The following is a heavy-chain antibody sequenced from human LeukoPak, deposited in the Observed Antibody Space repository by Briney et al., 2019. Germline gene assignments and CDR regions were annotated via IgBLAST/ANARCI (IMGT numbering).Heavy chain of an antibody. Sequence: SETLSLTCTASGGSISSSSYYWGWIRQPPGKGLEWIGSIYYSGSTYYNPSLKSRVTISVDTSKNQFSLKLSSVTAADTAVYYCVGGPALVTLGHWGQGTLVTVSS. J-gene: IGHJ4*02. CDR2: IYYSGST. D-gene: IGHD4-23*01. V-gene: IGHV4-39*07. CDR3: VGGPALVTLGH. CDR1: GGSISSSSYY.